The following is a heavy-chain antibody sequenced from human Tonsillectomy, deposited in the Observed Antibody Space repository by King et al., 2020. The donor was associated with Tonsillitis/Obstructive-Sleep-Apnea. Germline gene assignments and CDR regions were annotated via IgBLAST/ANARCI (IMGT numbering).Heavy chain of an antibody. Sequence: DVQLVESGGGLVQPGRSLRLSCAASGFTFDDYAMHWVRQTPGKGLEWVSGISWNSGSIGYADSVRGRFTISRDNAKNPLYLQMNTLRAEDTALYYCAKDIRSSTHFYYMDVWGKGTTVTVSS. CDR3: AKDIRSSTHFYYMDV. J-gene: IGHJ6*03. CDR2: ISWNSGSI. D-gene: IGHD2-15*01. V-gene: IGHV3-9*01. CDR1: GFTFDDYA.